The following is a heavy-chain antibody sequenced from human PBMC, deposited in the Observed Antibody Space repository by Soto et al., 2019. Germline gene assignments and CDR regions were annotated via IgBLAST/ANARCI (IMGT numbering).Heavy chain of an antibody. D-gene: IGHD3-10*01. CDR1: GFTFSSYA. CDR2: ISGSGSNT. CDR3: AKGGGSGNLNYYFDF. Sequence: EVQLLESGGGLVQPGGSLRLSCAASGFTFSSYAMRWVRQAPGKGLEWVSAISGSGSNTYYADSVKGRFTISRDKSKNTLYLQMYSLITDDTAVYYCAKGGGSGNLNYYFDFWGQGTLVTVS. J-gene: IGHJ4*02. V-gene: IGHV3-23*01.